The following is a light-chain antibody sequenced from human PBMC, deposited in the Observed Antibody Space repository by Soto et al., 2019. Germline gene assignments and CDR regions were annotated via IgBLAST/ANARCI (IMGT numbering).Light chain of an antibody. CDR1: QSLSSD. V-gene: IGKV3-11*01. Sequence: EIVLTQSPATLSLSPGERATLSCRARQSLSSDLAWYQQHPGQAPRLLIYDASNRATGIPARFSGSGSGTHFTLTTSSLEPEDSAVYYCQDSSTSPWPFGQGTKVDIK. CDR3: QDSSTSPWP. CDR2: DAS. J-gene: IGKJ1*01.